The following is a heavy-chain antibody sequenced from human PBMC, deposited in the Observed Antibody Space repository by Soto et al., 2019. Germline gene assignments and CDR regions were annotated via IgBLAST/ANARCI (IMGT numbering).Heavy chain of an antibody. CDR3: ARAAEKLYYYDSSGYLDY. Sequence: GGSLRLSCAASGFTFSSYSMNWVRQAPGKGLEWVSYISSSSSYIYYADSVKGRFTISRDNAKNSLYLQMNSLRAEDTAVYYCARAAEKLYYYDSSGYLDYWGQGTLVTVSS. J-gene: IGHJ4*02. CDR2: ISSSSSYI. D-gene: IGHD3-22*01. CDR1: GFTFSSYS. V-gene: IGHV3-21*05.